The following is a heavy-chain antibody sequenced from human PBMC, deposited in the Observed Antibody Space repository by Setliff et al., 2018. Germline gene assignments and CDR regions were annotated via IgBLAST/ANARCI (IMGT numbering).Heavy chain of an antibody. CDR2: ISGTGGST. V-gene: IGHV3-23*01. J-gene: IGHJ6*03. CDR1: GFPFSSYA. CDR3: AGERGVVLDANNYYYYMDV. Sequence: GGSLRLSCAASGFPFSSYALSWVRQAPGKGLEWVSAISGTGGSTYYADSVKGRFNISRDNSKNTLYMQLSSLTSGDTAVYYCAGERGVVLDANNYYYYMDVWGKGTAVTVSS. D-gene: IGHD2-8*01.